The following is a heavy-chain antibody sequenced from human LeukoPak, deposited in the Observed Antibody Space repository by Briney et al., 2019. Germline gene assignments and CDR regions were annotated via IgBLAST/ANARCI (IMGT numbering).Heavy chain of an antibody. CDR1: GYTFTAYY. CDR2: INPKSDAI. J-gene: IGHJ4*02. D-gene: IGHD5-18*01. CDR3: ARDLGDTWIQLWPRGDY. V-gene: IGHV1-2*02. Sequence: GASVKVSCKTSGYTFTAYYIHWLRQAPGQGLEWMGWINPKSDAILYAQKFHGRVTMTRDTSVSTAYMELSRLRSDDTAVYYCARDLGDTWIQLWPRGDYWGQGTLVTVSS.